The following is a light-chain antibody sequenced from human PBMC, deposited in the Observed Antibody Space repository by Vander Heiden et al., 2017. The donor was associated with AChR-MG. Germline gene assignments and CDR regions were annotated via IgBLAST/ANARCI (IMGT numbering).Light chain of an antibody. CDR1: TSNIGNNY. V-gene: IGLV1-51*01. J-gene: IGLJ1*01. Sequence: QSFLTQPPSVSAAPGQTVTISCSGSTSNIGNNYVSWYQQLPGTAPKLLIYDNNRRPSGIPDRFSGSKSGTSATLGITGLQTGDEADYYCGTWDSSLNINYVFGTGTKVTVL. CDR2: DNN. CDR3: GTWDSSLNINYV.